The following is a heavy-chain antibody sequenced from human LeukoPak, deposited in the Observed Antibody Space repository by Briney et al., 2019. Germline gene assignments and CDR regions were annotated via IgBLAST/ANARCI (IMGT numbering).Heavy chain of an antibody. CDR3: ARDLSSGLGGVVDY. Sequence: AAVKVSCKASGYTLTSYGISWVRQPPGQGLEWMGWISAYSGNTNYAQKFQGRVTMTTDTSTSTAYMELRSLRSDDTAVYYCARDLSSGLGGVVDYWGQGTLVTVSS. J-gene: IGHJ4*02. V-gene: IGHV1-18*01. D-gene: IGHD3-16*01. CDR1: GYTLTSYG. CDR2: ISAYSGNT.